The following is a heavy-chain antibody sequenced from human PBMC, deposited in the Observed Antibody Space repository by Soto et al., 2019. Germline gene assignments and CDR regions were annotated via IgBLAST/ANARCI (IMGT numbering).Heavy chain of an antibody. CDR2: INHSGST. J-gene: IGHJ5*02. D-gene: IGHD3-16*02. Sequence: SETLSLTCAVYGGSFSGYYWSWIRQPPGKGLEWIGEINHSGSTNYNPSLKSRVTISVDTSKNQFSLKLSSVTAADTAVYYCARDFDGRVGKLSSKKLPHKWFDPWGQGTLVT. V-gene: IGHV4-34*01. CDR3: ARDFDGRVGKLSSKKLPHKWFDP. CDR1: GGSFSGYY.